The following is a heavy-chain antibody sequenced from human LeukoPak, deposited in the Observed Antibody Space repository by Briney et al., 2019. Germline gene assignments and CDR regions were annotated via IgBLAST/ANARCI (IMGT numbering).Heavy chain of an antibody. CDR3: TTDRPYCGGDCYSGTLDAFDI. Sequence: PGGSLRLSCAASGFTFSNAWMSWVRQAPGKGLEWVGRIKSKTDGGTTDYAAPVKGRFTISRDDSKNTLYLRMNSLKTEDTAVYYCTTDRPYCGGDCYSGTLDAFDIWGQGTMVTVSS. CDR2: IKSKTDGGTT. J-gene: IGHJ3*02. V-gene: IGHV3-15*01. CDR1: GFTFSNAW. D-gene: IGHD2-21*02.